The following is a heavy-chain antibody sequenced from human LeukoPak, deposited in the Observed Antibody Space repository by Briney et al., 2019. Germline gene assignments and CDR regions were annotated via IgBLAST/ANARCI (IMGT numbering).Heavy chain of an antibody. J-gene: IGHJ4*02. CDR2: ISGSGSST. CDR3: AKGGNGYCTNGICSPRVVAAIDY. Sequence: PGGSLRLSCAASGFTFSNYWMIWVRQAPGKGLEWVSGISGSGSSTHYADSVKGRFTISRDNSKNTLYLQMNSLRAEDTAVYYCAKGGNGYCTNGICSPRVVAAIDYWGQGTLVTVSS. D-gene: IGHD2-8*01. CDR1: GFTFSNYW. V-gene: IGHV3-23*01.